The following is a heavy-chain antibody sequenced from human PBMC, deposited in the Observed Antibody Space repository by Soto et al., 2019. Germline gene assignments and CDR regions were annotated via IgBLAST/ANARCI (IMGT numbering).Heavy chain of an antibody. Sequence: GGSLRLSCAASGFTFSSYGMHWVRQAPGKGLEWVAVIWYDGSNKYYADSAKGRFTISRDNSKNTLYLQMNSLRAEDTAVYYCARDLEIPNYYYYGMDVWGQGTTVTVS. CDR1: GFTFSSYG. J-gene: IGHJ6*02. V-gene: IGHV3-33*01. CDR3: ARDLEIPNYYYYGMDV. CDR2: IWYDGSNK.